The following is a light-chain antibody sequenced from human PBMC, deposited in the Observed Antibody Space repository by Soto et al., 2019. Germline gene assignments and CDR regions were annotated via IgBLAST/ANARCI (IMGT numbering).Light chain of an antibody. CDR3: QQYNNWPLT. CDR2: DAS. Sequence: EIVLTQSPATLSLSPGERATLSCRASQSIYTNLAWYQQKPGQAPRLLIYDASTRATGIPARFSGSASGTEFTLTISSLLSEDFAVYYCQQYNNWPLTFGGGTKVDIK. V-gene: IGKV3D-15*01. J-gene: IGKJ4*01. CDR1: QSIYTN.